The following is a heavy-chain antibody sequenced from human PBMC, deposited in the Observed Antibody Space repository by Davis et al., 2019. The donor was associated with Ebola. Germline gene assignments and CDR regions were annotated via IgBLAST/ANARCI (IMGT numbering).Heavy chain of an antibody. CDR2: IKQDGSEK. J-gene: IGHJ6*02. CDR1: GFIFSSYW. V-gene: IGHV3-7*01. D-gene: IGHD1-7*01. CDR3: ASTGITGTTNYYYYGMDV. Sequence: GESLKISCAASGFIFSSYWMSWVRQAPGKGLEWVANIKQDGSEKYYVDSVKGRFTISRDNAKNSLYLQMNSLRAEDTAVYYCASTGITGTTNYYYYGMDVWGQGTTVTVSS.